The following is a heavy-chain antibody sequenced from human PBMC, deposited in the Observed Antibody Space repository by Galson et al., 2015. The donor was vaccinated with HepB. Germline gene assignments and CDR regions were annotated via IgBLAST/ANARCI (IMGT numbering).Heavy chain of an antibody. J-gene: IGHJ4*02. CDR1: GFTFSSYS. Sequence: SLRLSCAASGFTFSSYSMNWVRQAPGKGLEWVSSISSSSSYIYYADSVKGRFTISRDNAKNSLYLQMSSLRAEDTAVYYCARDPPWGSSGWEAGRDYWGQGTLVTVSS. CDR3: ARDPPWGSSGWEAGRDY. CDR2: ISSSSSYI. D-gene: IGHD6-19*01. V-gene: IGHV3-21*01.